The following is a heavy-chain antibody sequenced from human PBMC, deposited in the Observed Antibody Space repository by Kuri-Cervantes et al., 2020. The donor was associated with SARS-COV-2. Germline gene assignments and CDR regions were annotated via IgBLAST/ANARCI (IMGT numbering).Heavy chain of an antibody. CDR3: ARHSRVVPAARTLFDY. CDR2: IYHSGST. V-gene: IGHV4-38-2*02. Sequence: GSLRLSCTVSGYSISSGYYWGWIRQPPGKGLEWIGSIYHSGSTYYNPSLKSRVTISVDTSKNQFSLKLSSVTAADTAVYYCARHSRVVPAARTLFDYWGQGTLVTVSS. CDR1: GYSISSGYY. D-gene: IGHD2-2*01. J-gene: IGHJ4*02.